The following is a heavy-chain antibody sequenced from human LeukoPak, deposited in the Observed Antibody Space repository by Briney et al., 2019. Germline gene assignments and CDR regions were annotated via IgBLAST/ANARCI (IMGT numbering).Heavy chain of an antibody. CDR2: INHSGST. D-gene: IGHD6-13*01. J-gene: IGHJ6*02. CDR1: GGSFSGYY. CDR3: ASGVYSSSDYYYYGMDV. Sequence: SETLSLTCAVYGGSFSGYYWSWIRQPPGKGLEWIGEINHSGSTNYNPSLESRVTISVDTSKNQFSLKLSSVTAADTAVYYCASGVYSSSDYYYYGMDVWGQGTTVTVSS. V-gene: IGHV4-34*01.